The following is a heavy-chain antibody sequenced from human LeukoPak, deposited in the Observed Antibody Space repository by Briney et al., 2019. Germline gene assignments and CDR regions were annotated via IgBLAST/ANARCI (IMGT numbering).Heavy chain of an antibody. CDR1: GFTFSSYG. Sequence: PGGSLRLSCAASGFTFSSYGMHWVRQAPGKGLEWVTFIRYDGSNKYYADSVKGRFTISRDNSKNTLYLLMNSLRAEDTAVYYCAKGHTVLDYWGQGTLVTVSS. V-gene: IGHV3-30*02. CDR3: AKGHTVLDY. CDR2: IRYDGSNK. D-gene: IGHD4-11*01. J-gene: IGHJ4*02.